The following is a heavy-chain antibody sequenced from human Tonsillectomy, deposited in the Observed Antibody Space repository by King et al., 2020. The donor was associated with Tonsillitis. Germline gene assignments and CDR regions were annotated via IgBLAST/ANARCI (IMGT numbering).Heavy chain of an antibody. CDR2: IYPGDSDT. J-gene: IGHJ2*01. V-gene: IGHV5-51*01. CDR1: GYSFTSNW. CDR3: ARPNRYCSGSTCPYFYFDL. Sequence: QLVQSGAEVKKPGESLKISCKGSGYSFTSNWIGWVRQMPGKGLEWMGIIYPGDSDTRYSPSFQGQVTISADKSISTAYLQWRSLKASDTTMSYCARPNRYCSGSTCPYFYFDLWRRGTLVPVSS. D-gene: IGHD2-15*01.